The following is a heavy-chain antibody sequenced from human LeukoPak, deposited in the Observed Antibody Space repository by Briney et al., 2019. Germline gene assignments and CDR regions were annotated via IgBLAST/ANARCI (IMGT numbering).Heavy chain of an antibody. CDR2: IKSKTDGGTT. V-gene: IGHV3-15*01. CDR1: GFTFSNAW. Sequence: PGGSLRLSCAASGFTFSNAWMSWVRQAPGKGLEWVGRIKSKTDGGTTDYAAPVKGRFAISRDNSKNTLYLQMNSLRAEDTAVYYCARGRAYCGGDCYSPVYYFDYWGQGTLVTVSS. CDR3: ARGRAYCGGDCYSPVYYFDY. J-gene: IGHJ4*02. D-gene: IGHD2-21*02.